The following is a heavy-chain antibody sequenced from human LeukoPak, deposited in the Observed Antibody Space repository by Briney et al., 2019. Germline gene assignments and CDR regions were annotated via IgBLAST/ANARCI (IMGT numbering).Heavy chain of an antibody. CDR3: AKEHNYFYGADV. CDR1: GFTFSSYA. V-gene: IGHV3-23*01. CDR2: ITGGGLGT. J-gene: IGHJ6*02. Sequence: PGGSLRLSCAASGFTFSSYAMSWVRQAPGRGLEWVSTITGGGLGTYYADSVKGRFIISRDNSRNTLYLQMNSLGAEDTAIYSCAKEHNYFYGADVWGQGTTVTVSS.